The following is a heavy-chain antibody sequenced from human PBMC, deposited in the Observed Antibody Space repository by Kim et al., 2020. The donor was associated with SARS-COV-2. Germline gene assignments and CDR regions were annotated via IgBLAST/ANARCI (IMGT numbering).Heavy chain of an antibody. CDR2: IWYDGSNK. D-gene: IGHD3-9*01. CDR1: GFTFSSYG. Sequence: GGSLRLSCAASGFTFSSYGMHWVRQAPGKGLEWVAVIWYDGSNKYYADSVKGRFTISRDNSKNTLYLQMNSLRAEDTAVYYCAKDSVQVYDILTGYYSYFDYWGQGTLVTVSS. CDR3: AKDSVQVYDILTGYYSYFDY. J-gene: IGHJ4*02. V-gene: IGHV3-33*06.